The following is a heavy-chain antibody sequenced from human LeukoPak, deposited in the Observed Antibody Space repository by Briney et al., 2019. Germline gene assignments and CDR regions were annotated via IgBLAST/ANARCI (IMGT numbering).Heavy chain of an antibody. CDR3: AVGYCSSTSCYREYFQH. CDR2: IYHSGST. V-gene: IGHV4-38-2*01. D-gene: IGHD2-2*02. CDR1: GYSISSGYY. Sequence: PSETLSLTCAVSGYSISSGYYWGWIRQPPGQGLEWIGTIYHSGSTYYNPSLKSRVTISVDTSKNQFSLKLSSVTAAGTAVYYCAVGYCSSTSCYREYFQHWGQGTLVTVSS. J-gene: IGHJ1*01.